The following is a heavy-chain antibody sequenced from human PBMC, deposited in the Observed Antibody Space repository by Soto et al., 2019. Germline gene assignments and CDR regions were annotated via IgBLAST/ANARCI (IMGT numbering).Heavy chain of an antibody. CDR1: GGSISSGGHS. Sequence: PSETLSLTCAVSGGSISSGGHSWSWIRQPPGKGLEWIGYIYHSGSTYYNPSLKSRVTISVDRSKNQFSLKLSSVTAADTAVYYCARKQVLPAAPFDYWGQGALVTVSS. D-gene: IGHD2-2*01. V-gene: IGHV4-30-2*01. J-gene: IGHJ4*02. CDR3: ARKQVLPAAPFDY. CDR2: IYHSGST.